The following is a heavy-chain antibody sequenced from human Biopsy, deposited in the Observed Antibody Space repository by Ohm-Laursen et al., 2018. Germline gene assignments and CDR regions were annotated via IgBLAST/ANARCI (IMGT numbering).Heavy chain of an antibody. CDR3: ARDEGLLRAFDI. CDR1: GGSISGHF. J-gene: IGHJ3*02. D-gene: IGHD1-26*01. V-gene: IGHV4-4*07. CDR2: IYSNGNT. Sequence: SDTLSLTCPVSGGSISGHFWSWVRQPAGKGLEWIGRIYSNGNTNYNPSLKSRVSISVDTSKNHFSLNLTSVTAADTAVYYCARDEGLLRAFDIWGQGTLGTVSS.